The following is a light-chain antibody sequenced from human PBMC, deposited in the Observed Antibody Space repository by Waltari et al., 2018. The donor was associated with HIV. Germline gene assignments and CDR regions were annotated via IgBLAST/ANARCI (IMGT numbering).Light chain of an antibody. V-gene: IGLV3-19*01. CDR1: SLRSCY. CDR3: NSRDSSGNV. J-gene: IGLJ1*01. CDR2: GTN. Sequence: SSELTQDPAVSVALRQTVRITCQGDSLRSCYASRYQQKPGQAPVVVIYGTNNRPSGIPDRFAGTSSGNTASVTITGAQAEDEADYYSNSRDSSGNVIGTGTKVTVL.